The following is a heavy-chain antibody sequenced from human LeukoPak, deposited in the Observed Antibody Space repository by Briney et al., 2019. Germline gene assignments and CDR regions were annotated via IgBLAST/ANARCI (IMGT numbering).Heavy chain of an antibody. Sequence: SETPSLTCAVYGGSFSGYYWSWIRQPPGKGLEWIGEINHSGSTNYNPSLKSRVTISVDTSKNQFSLKLSSVTAADTAVYYCARGRGSGWYLDAFDIWGQGTVVTVSS. CDR3: ARGRGSGWYLDAFDI. CDR2: INHSGST. J-gene: IGHJ3*02. V-gene: IGHV4-34*01. D-gene: IGHD6-19*01. CDR1: GGSFSGYY.